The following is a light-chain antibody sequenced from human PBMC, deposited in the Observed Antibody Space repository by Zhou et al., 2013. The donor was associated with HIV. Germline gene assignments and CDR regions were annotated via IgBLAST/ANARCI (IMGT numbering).Light chain of an antibody. CDR3: QKYGSAPLT. CDR1: QGITTS. V-gene: IGKV1-27*01. J-gene: IGKJ5*01. CDR2: HAS. Sequence: DIQMTQSPSSLSASVGDTVTMSCRASQGITTSLAWYHQRPGKSPKLLIYHASTLHSGVPSRFSGSGSGTDFTLTITGLRPEDVGSYYCQKYGSAPLTFGQGTRLDIK.